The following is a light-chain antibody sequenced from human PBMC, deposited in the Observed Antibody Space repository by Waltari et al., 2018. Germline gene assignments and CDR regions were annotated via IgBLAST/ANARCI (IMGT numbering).Light chain of an antibody. V-gene: IGLV4-69*01. CDR1: SGHSTNI. Sequence: QLVLTQSPSASASLGASVKLTCTLSSGHSTNIIAWLQQQPEKGLRYLMNINSDGSHNKGVGIPDRFSGSSSGVERYLTISSLQSEDEADYYCQTGGHGTWVFGGGTRLTVL. J-gene: IGLJ3*02. CDR3: QTGGHGTWV. CDR2: INSDGSH.